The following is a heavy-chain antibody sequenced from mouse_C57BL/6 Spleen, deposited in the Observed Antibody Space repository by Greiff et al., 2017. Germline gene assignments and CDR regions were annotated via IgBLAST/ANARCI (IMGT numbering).Heavy chain of an antibody. D-gene: IGHD1-1*01. J-gene: IGHJ1*03. CDR3: VGDYYGSSSFDV. V-gene: IGHV10-1*01. CDR1: GFSFNTYA. CDR2: IRSKSNNYAT. Sequence: VQLVESGGGLVQPKGSLKLSCAASGFSFNTYAMNWVRQAPGKGLEWVARIRSKSNNYATYYADSVKDRFTISRDDSESMLYLQMNNLKTEDTAMYYCVGDYYGSSSFDVWGKGTTVTVSS.